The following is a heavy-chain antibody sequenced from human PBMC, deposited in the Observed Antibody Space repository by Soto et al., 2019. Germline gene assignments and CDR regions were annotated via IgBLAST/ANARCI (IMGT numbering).Heavy chain of an antibody. J-gene: IGHJ4*02. Sequence: SETLSLTCTVSGGSISNYFCNWIRQPAGKGLEWIGRIDNSGSTNYNPSLKSRITMSADTSRNQFSLKLNSVTAADTAVYYCERGGQDFWSGPFDYWGQGALVTVSS. CDR2: IDNSGST. CDR3: ERGGQDFWSGPFDY. V-gene: IGHV4-4*07. D-gene: IGHD3-3*01. CDR1: GGSISNYF.